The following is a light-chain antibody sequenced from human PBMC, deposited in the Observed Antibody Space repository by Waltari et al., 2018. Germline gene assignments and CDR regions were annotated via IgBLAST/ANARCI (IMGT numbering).Light chain of an antibody. V-gene: IGKV1-5*01. Sequence: IQMTQSPSTLSASVGDRVTITCRASQTISTWLAWYQHKPGQAPKLLLYDASTMKSGVPSRFSGSGSGTEFSLTISTLQPDDFATYYCQQYQTFRTFGRGTRVELK. CDR1: QTISTW. J-gene: IGKJ1*01. CDR3: QQYQTFRT. CDR2: DAS.